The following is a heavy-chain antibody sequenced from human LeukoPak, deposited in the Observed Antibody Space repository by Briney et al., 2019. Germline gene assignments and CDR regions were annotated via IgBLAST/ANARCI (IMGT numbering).Heavy chain of an antibody. D-gene: IGHD6-19*01. Sequence: SETLSLTCTVSGGSISSYYWSWIRQPAGKGLEWIGRIYTSGSTNYNPSLKSRVTMPVDTSKNQFSLKLSSVTAADTAVYYCARETSSGWQYYFDYWGQGTLVTVSS. CDR1: GGSISSYY. J-gene: IGHJ4*02. CDR3: ARETSSGWQYYFDY. CDR2: IYTSGST. V-gene: IGHV4-4*07.